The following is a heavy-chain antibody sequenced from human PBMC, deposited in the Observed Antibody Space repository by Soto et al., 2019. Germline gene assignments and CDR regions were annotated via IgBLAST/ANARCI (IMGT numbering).Heavy chain of an antibody. CDR2: ISGSGGST. J-gene: IGHJ4*02. V-gene: IGHV3-23*01. CDR3: AKYAENYGSGPPESRYYFDY. Sequence: GGSLRLSCAASGFTFSSYAMSWVRQAPGKGLEWVSAISGSGGSTYYADSVKGRFTISRDNSKNTLYLQMNSLRAEDTAVYYCAKYAENYGSGPPESRYYFDYWGQGTLVTVSS. D-gene: IGHD3-10*01. CDR1: GFTFSSYA.